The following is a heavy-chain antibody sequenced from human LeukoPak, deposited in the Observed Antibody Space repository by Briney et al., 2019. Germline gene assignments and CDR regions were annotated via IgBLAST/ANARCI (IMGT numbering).Heavy chain of an antibody. V-gene: IGHV3-33*01. CDR1: GFTFSSYG. J-gene: IGHJ4*02. CDR2: IWYDGSNK. CDR3: ARTNLWFGRRDFDY. Sequence: GGSLRLSCAASGFTFSSYGRHWVRQAPGKGLEWVAVIWYDGSNKYYADSVKGRFTISRDNSKNTLYLQMNSLRAEDTAVYYCARTNLWFGRRDFDYWGQGTLVTVSS. D-gene: IGHD3-10*01.